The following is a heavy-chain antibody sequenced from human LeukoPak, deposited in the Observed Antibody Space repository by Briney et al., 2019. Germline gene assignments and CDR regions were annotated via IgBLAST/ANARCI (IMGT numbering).Heavy chain of an antibody. D-gene: IGHD3-10*01. J-gene: IGHJ4*02. V-gene: IGHV4-34*01. Sequence: SETLSLTCAVYGGSFSGYYWSWIRQPPGKGLEWIGEINHSGSTNYNPSLKSRVTISVDTSKNQFSLKLSSVTAADTAVYYCARLRGAYYYGSGSQTKTNYFDYWGQGTLVTVSS. CDR1: GGSFSGYY. CDR3: ARLRGAYYYGSGSQTKTNYFDY. CDR2: INHSGST.